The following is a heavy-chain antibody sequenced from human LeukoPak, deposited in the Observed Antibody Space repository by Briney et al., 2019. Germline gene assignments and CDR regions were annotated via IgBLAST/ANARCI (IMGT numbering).Heavy chain of an antibody. CDR1: GFTFSSYA. CDR3: AKENNMRILFGVVHYGMDV. J-gene: IGHJ6*02. D-gene: IGHD3-3*01. CDR2: ISYDGSNK. V-gene: IGHV3-30-3*01. Sequence: PGRPLRLSCAASGFTFSSYAMHWVRQAPGKGLEWVADISYDGSNKYYADSVKGRFTISRDNSKNTLYLQMNSLRAEDTAVYYCAKENNMRILFGVVHYGMDVWGQGTTVTVSS.